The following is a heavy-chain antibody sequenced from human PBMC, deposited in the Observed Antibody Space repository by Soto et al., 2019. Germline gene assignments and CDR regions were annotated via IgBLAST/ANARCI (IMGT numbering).Heavy chain of an antibody. D-gene: IGHD3-22*01. CDR2: IYYSGST. V-gene: IGHV4-39*01. CDR3: ARHVGYYEFFYFDY. CDR1: GGSIGSSSYY. J-gene: IGHJ4*02. Sequence: QLQLQESGPGLVKPSETLSLTCTVSGGSIGSSSYYWGWIRQPPGKGLEWIGSIYYSGSTYYNPSLKSRVTISVDTSKNQFSLKLSSVTAADTAVYYCARHVGYYEFFYFDYWGQGTLVTVSS.